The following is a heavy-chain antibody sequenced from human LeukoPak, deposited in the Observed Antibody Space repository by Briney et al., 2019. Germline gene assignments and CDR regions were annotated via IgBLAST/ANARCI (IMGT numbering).Heavy chain of an antibody. J-gene: IGHJ6*02. CDR3: ARGIGYYGMDV. CDR1: GFTFSSYI. CDR2: ISSSSSYI. D-gene: IGHD2-15*01. V-gene: IGHV3-21*01. Sequence: GGSLRLSCAASGFTFSSYIMNWVRQAPGKGLEWVSSISSSSSYIYYADSVKGRFTISRDNAKNSLYLQMNSLRAEDTAVYYCARGIGYYGMDVWGQGTTVTVSS.